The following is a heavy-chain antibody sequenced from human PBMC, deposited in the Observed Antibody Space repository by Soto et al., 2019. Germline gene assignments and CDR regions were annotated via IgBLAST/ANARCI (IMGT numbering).Heavy chain of an antibody. Sequence: QGQLVQSGAEVKKPGASVKVSCTASGNTFTNFGVTWVRQAPGQGLEWMGWISAYPDDPNYAQKFQGRVTMTMDTSTSTAYLDLRSLTSDDTAVYYCARVIPGAEAWFDPWGQGTLVTLSS. D-gene: IGHD2-2*01. J-gene: IGHJ5*02. CDR1: GNTFTNFG. CDR2: ISAYPDDP. CDR3: ARVIPGAEAWFDP. V-gene: IGHV1-18*01.